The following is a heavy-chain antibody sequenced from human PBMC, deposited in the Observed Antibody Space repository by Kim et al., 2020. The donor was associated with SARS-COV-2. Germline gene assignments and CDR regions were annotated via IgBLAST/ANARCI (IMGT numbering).Heavy chain of an antibody. V-gene: IGHV3-7*05. J-gene: IGHJ5*02. CDR2: MKEDGSEI. CDR3: VRESTRSSWFYQ. CDR1: GFTFSNFW. Sequence: GGSLRLSCAASGFTFSNFWMSWVRQAPGKGLEWVAGMKEDGSEIHYLGSVRGRFTISRDNANNFLYLQMDSLRAEDTAVYLCVRESTRSSWFYQWGRGTL. D-gene: IGHD6-13*01.